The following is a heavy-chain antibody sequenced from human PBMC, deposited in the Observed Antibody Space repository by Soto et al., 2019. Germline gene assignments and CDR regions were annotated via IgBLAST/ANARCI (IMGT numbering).Heavy chain of an antibody. D-gene: IGHD3-22*01. Sequence: GGSLRLSCAASGFTFSTYSMNWVRQAPGKGLEWVSYISSSSSTIFYTDSVKGRFTVSRDNAKNSLYLQMNSLRAEDTAVYYCAKVGTHYYDSSGYHYFDYWGQGTLVTVSS. J-gene: IGHJ4*02. V-gene: IGHV3-48*01. CDR1: GFTFSTYS. CDR3: AKVGTHYYDSSGYHYFDY. CDR2: ISSSSSTI.